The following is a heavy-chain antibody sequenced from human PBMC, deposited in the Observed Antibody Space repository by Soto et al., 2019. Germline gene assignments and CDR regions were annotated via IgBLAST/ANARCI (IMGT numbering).Heavy chain of an antibody. J-gene: IGHJ4*02. V-gene: IGHV5-51*03. Sequence: EVQLVQSGAEVKKPGESLKISCKGSGYSFTSYWIGWVRQMPGKGLEWMGIIYPADSDTRYSPSFQGQVTISADKSIITAYLQWSTLKASDTAMYYCARRPVYNDYTFDYWGQGTLVTVSS. CDR2: IYPADSDT. CDR1: GYSFTSYW. D-gene: IGHD4-4*01. CDR3: ARRPVYNDYTFDY.